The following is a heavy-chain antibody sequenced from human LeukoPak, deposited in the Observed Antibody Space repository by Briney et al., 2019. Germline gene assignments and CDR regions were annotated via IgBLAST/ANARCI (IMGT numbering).Heavy chain of an antibody. CDR3: ARVGDYYDSSGYYYGGFDY. CDR1: GGSISSYY. Sequence: SETLSLTCTVSGGSISSYYWSWIRQPPGKGLEWIGYIYYSGSTNYNPSLKSRVTISVDTSKNQFSLKLSSVTAADTAVYYCARVGDYYDSSGYYYGGFDYWGQGTLVTVSS. CDR2: IYYSGST. D-gene: IGHD3-22*01. J-gene: IGHJ4*02. V-gene: IGHV4-59*01.